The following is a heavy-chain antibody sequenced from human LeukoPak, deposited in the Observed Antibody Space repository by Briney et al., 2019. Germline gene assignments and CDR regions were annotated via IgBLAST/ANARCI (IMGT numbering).Heavy chain of an antibody. J-gene: IGHJ4*02. CDR2: ISSSSSYI. V-gene: IGHV3-21*01. CDR1: GFTFSSYS. D-gene: IGHD3-16*02. CDR3: ASGWSYRYSY. Sequence: GGSLRLSCAASGFTFSSYSMNWVRQAPGKGLEWVSSISSSSSYIYYADSAKGRFTISRDNAKNSLYLQMNSLRAEDTAVYYCASGWSYRYSYWGQGTLVTVSS.